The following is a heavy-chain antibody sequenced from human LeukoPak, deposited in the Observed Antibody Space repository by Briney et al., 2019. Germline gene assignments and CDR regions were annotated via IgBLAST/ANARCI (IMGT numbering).Heavy chain of an antibody. CDR2: TYYRSKWYT. J-gene: IGHJ4*02. Sequence: SQTLSLTCAISGDSVSSNTAAWNWIRQSPSRGLEWLGRTYYRSKWYTDYAISVKSRVTINPDTSKNQFSLKLSSVTAADTAVYYCARDRPYSSSSDLFDYWGQGTLVTVSS. V-gene: IGHV6-1*01. CDR3: ARDRPYSSSSDLFDY. D-gene: IGHD6-6*01. CDR1: GDSVSSNTAA.